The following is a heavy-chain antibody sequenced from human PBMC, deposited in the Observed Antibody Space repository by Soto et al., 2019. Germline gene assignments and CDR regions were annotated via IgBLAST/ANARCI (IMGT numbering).Heavy chain of an antibody. Sequence: QVQLMQSGAEVKKPGASVKVSCKASGYDFINYGITWVRQAPGQGLEWMGWVSAYNRNTNYAQKFEDRVTMTTDTSTTTAYMELRGLRSDDTAVYFCARERLWEPLPYWGQGTLVTVSS. J-gene: IGHJ4*02. D-gene: IGHD1-26*01. CDR2: VSAYNRNT. V-gene: IGHV1-18*04. CDR1: GYDFINYG. CDR3: ARERLWEPLPY.